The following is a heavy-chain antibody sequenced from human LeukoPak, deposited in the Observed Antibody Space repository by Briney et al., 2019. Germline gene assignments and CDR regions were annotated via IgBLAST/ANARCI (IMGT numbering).Heavy chain of an antibody. CDR3: ARGQQLVQYYFDY. J-gene: IGHJ4*02. Sequence: SETLSLTCTVSGGSISSYYWSWIRQPPGKGLEWIGYIYYSGSTNYNPSLKSRVTISVDTSKNQFSLKLSSVTAADTAVYYCARGQQLVQYYFDYWGQGTLVTVSS. V-gene: IGHV4-59*01. CDR1: GGSISSYY. D-gene: IGHD6-13*01. CDR2: IYYSGST.